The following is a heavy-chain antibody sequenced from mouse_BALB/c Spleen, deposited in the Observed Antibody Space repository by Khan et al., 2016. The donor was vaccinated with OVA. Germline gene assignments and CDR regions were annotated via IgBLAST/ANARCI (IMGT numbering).Heavy chain of an antibody. CDR2: IWSAGST. CDR3: ARRGYDYGRGALFAY. D-gene: IGHD2-4*01. Sequence: QVQLKESGPGLVQPSQSLSITCTVSGFSLANYSVHWARQSPGKGLEWLGVIWSAGSTDYNAAFISRLTISKDNSRSQVFFKMNSLQPNDTAIYYCARRGYDYGRGALFAYWGQGTLVTVSA. V-gene: IGHV2-2*02. J-gene: IGHJ3*01. CDR1: GFSLANYS.